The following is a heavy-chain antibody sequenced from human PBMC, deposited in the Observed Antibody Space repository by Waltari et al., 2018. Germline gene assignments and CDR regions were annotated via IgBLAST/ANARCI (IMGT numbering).Heavy chain of an antibody. Sequence: EVQLVESGGGLVQPGGSLRLSCAASGFTFSDHYMDWVRQAPGKGLEWVGRIRNKANSYTTEYAASVKGRFTISRDDSKNSLYLQMNSLKTEDTAVYYCARGVSNYYYYYGMDVWGQGP. J-gene: IGHJ6*02. CDR3: ARGVSNYYYYYGMDV. V-gene: IGHV3-72*01. CDR2: IRNKANSYTT. D-gene: IGHD2-21*01. CDR1: GFTFSDHY.